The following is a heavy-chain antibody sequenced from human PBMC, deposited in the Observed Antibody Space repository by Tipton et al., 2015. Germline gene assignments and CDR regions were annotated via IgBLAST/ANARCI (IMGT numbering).Heavy chain of an antibody. J-gene: IGHJ6*02. V-gene: IGHV4-61*01. Sequence: TLSLTCTVSGGSVGTSNYYRGWIRQSPGKGLEWIGYISYSGSTHYNPSLKRRVTISLDTSKNQFSLTLNSVTAADTAVYYCARDLEHGMDVWGQGTTVTVSS. D-gene: IGHD5-24*01. CDR3: ARDLEHGMDV. CDR2: ISYSGST. CDR1: GGSVGTSNYY.